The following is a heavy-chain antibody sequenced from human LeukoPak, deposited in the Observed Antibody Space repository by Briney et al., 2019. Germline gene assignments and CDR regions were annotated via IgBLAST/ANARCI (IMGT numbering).Heavy chain of an antibody. D-gene: IGHD5-18*01. J-gene: IGHJ4*02. Sequence: SETLSLTCAVYGGSFSGYYWSWIRKPPGKGLEWIGEINHSGSTNYNPSLKSRVTISVDTSKNQFSLKLSSVTAADTAVYYCARDRGYSYGYWSIWGQGTLVTVSS. V-gene: IGHV4-34*01. CDR3: ARDRGYSYGYWSI. CDR1: GGSFSGYY. CDR2: INHSGST.